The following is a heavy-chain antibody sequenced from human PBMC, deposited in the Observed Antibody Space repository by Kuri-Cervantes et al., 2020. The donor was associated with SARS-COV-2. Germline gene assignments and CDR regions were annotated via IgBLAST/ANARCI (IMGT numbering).Heavy chain of an antibody. J-gene: IGHJ4*02. CDR1: GFTFSSYA. CDR3: ARGGYDFWSGYYTGDY. V-gene: IGHV3-30-3*01. D-gene: IGHD3-3*01. CDR2: ISYDGSNK. Sequence: GESLKISCAASGFTFSSYAMHWVRQAPGKGLEWVAVISYDGSNKYYADSVKGRFTISRDNSKNTLYLQMNSLRAEDTAVYYCARGGYDFWSGYYTGDYWGQGTLVTVSS.